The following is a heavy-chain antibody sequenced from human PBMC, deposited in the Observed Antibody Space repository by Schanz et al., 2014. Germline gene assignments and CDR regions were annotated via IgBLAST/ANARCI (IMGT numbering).Heavy chain of an antibody. CDR3: VAACTMVRGVKKYCGMVV. CDR1: TFTNSA. J-gene: IGHJ6*04. V-gene: IGHV1-58*01. Sequence: TFTNSAVHWVRQARGQRPEWIGWLVVGSVDKDYAQNFQERVTIYRDMSTSTAYMELSSLRTEDTDVYYCVAACTMVRGVKKYCGMVVWGGGTTDTVSS. D-gene: IGHD3-10*01. CDR2: LVVGSVDK.